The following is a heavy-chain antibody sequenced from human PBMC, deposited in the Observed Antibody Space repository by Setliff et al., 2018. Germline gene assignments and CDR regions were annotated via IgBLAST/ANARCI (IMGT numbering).Heavy chain of an antibody. CDR2: INPHGSEK. Sequence: GGSLRLSCAASGLSYINDWVSWVRQAPGKGLEWLASINPHGSEKYYADSVKGRFTISRDNAKNSLSLQMNNLRTEDTAVYYCFGAGTCSYWGQGTLVTVS. J-gene: IGHJ4*02. CDR1: GLSYINDW. V-gene: IGHV3-7*01. CDR3: FGAGTCSY. D-gene: IGHD3-10*01.